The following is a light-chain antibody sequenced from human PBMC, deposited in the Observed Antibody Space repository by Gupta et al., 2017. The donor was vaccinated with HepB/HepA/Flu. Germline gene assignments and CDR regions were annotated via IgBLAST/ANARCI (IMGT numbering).Light chain of an antibody. CDR3: SSDAGINNEI. CDR2: EVS. Sequence: SALPQPPSSSGSPGQSVTISCTGTSSDVGGYTYVSWYQQHPGKAPKLMIYEVSKRPSGVPDRFSGSKSGNTASLTVAGLQDEDEADYYGSSDAGINNEIFGGGTKLTVL. CDR1: SSDVGGYTY. V-gene: IGLV2-8*01. J-gene: IGLJ2*01.